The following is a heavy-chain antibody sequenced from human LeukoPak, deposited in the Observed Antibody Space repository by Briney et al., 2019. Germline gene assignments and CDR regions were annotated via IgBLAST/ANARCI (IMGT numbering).Heavy chain of an antibody. CDR2: IYYSGST. D-gene: IGHD5-18*01. J-gene: IGHJ6*02. CDR3: ARDHSPILYYYYGMDV. Sequence: ETLSLTCTVSGGSISSYYWSWIRQPPGKGLEWIGYIYYSGSTNYNPSLKSRVTISVDTSKNQFSLKLSSVTAADTAVYYCARDHSPILYYYYGMDVWGQGTTVTVSS. CDR1: GGSISSYY. V-gene: IGHV4-59*01.